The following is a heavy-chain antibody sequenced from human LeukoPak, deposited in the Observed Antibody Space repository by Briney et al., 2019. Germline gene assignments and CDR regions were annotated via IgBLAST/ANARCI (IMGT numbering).Heavy chain of an antibody. Sequence: PGGSLRLSCAASGFTVSSNYMSWVRQAPGKGLEWVSVIYSGGSTYYADSVKGRFTISRDNSKNTLYLQMNSLRAEDTAVYYCASGITTVVTRFAFDIWGQGTMVTVSS. V-gene: IGHV3-53*01. D-gene: IGHD4-23*01. CDR2: IYSGGST. CDR3: ASGITTVVTRFAFDI. CDR1: GFTVSSNY. J-gene: IGHJ3*02.